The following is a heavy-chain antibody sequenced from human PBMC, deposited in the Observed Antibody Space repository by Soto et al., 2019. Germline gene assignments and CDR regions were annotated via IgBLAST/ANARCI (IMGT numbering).Heavy chain of an antibody. CDR1: GFTFGDYA. Sequence: PGGSLRLSCTASGFTFGDYAMSWFRQAPGKGLEWVGFIRSKAYGGTTEYAASVKGRFTISRDDSKSIAYLQMNSLKTEDTAVYYCTHSSGWYQESFDYWGQGTLVTVSS. CDR2: IRSKAYGGTT. J-gene: IGHJ4*02. CDR3: THSSGWYQESFDY. V-gene: IGHV3-49*03. D-gene: IGHD6-19*01.